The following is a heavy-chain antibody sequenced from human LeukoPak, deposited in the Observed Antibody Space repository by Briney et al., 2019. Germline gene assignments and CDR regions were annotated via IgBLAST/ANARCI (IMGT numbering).Heavy chain of an antibody. D-gene: IGHD1-26*01. V-gene: IGHV3-48*03. CDR2: ISSGGSTI. CDR1: GFIFSSYE. Sequence: GGSLRLSCAASGFIFSSYEMNWVRQAPGKGLEWISYISSGGSTIHYADSVKGRFTISRDNAKNSLYLQMNSLRAEDTAVYYCARVIIVGATGIWGQGTMVTVSS. J-gene: IGHJ3*02. CDR3: ARVIIVGATGI.